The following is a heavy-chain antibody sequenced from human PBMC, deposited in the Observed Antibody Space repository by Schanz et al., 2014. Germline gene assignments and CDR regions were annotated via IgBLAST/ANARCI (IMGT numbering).Heavy chain of an antibody. CDR3: VSSGSYSSYAF. V-gene: IGHV3-48*01. CDR1: GLIFSNYV. CDR2: VSRSTPDI. J-gene: IGHJ4*02. D-gene: IGHD3-10*01. Sequence: EVQLLESGGGLVQPGGSLRLSCAASGLIFSNYVMSWVRQAPGKGLEWVSYVSRSTPDIYYADSVKGRFTISRDNAKNSLYLQMNSLRAEDTAVYHCVSSGSYSSYAFWGQGTLVTVSS.